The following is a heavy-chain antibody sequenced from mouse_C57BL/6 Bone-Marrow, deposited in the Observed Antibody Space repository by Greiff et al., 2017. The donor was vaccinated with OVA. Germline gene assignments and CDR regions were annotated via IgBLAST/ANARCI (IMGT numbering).Heavy chain of an antibody. CDR1: GFTFSSYA. D-gene: IGHD2-4*01. CDR3: TRDSYYDYFYYAMDY. CDR2: ISSGGDYI. Sequence: EVKLVESGEGLVKPGGSLKLSCAASGFTFSSYAMSWVRQTPEKRLAWVAYISSGGDYIYYADTVKGRFTISRDNARNTLYLQMSSLNSEDTAMYYCTRDSYYDYFYYAMDYWGQGTSVTVSS. J-gene: IGHJ4*01. V-gene: IGHV5-9-1*02.